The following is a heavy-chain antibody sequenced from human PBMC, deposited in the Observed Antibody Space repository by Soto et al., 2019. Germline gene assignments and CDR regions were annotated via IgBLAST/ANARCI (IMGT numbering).Heavy chain of an antibody. CDR1: GFTFSTYA. Sequence: GGSLRLSCTASGFTFSTYAMSWVRQAPGKGLEWVSAISNSGGSTYYADSVQGRFTISRDNYMNTLYLQMNSLRIEDTAVYYCAHPRGFGVFDAYDIWGQVKMVTVSS. V-gene: IGHV3-23*01. CDR2: ISNSGGST. CDR3: AHPRGFGVFDAYDI. J-gene: IGHJ3*02. D-gene: IGHD3-10*01.